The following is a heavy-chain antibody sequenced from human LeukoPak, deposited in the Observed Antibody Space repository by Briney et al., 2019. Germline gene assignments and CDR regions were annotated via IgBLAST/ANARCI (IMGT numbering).Heavy chain of an antibody. CDR3: AKGQSSGYYYYFDY. V-gene: IGHV3-21*01. CDR2: IISSGSYI. D-gene: IGHD3-22*01. Sequence: GGSLRLSCAASGFTFSSYTMNWVRQAPGKGLEWVSSIISSGSYIYYADSVKGRFTISRDNSKNTLYLQMNSLRAEDAAVYYCAKGQSSGYYYYFDYWGQGTLVTVSS. J-gene: IGHJ4*02. CDR1: GFTFSSYT.